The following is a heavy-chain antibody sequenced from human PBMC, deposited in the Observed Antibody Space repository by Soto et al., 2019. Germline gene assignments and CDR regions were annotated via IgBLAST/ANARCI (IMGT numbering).Heavy chain of an antibody. CDR2: ISGSGGST. CDR3: AKGGALRYCDLFSVAYFDY. V-gene: IGHV3-23*01. J-gene: IGHJ4*02. D-gene: IGHD3-9*01. CDR1: GFTFSSYA. Sequence: GGSLRLSCAASGFTFSSYAMSWVRQAPGKGLEWVSAISGSGGSTYYADSVKGRFTISRDNSKNTLYLQMNSLRAEDTAVYYCAKGGALRYCDLFSVAYFDYWGQGTLVTVSS.